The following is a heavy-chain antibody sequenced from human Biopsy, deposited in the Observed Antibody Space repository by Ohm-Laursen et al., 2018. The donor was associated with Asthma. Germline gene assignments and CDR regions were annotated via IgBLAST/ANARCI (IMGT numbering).Heavy chain of an antibody. CDR2: INAGDGNT. CDR3: ARTYYDFLTGQVNDAFDL. Sequence: ASVKVSCKSSGYTFIHFAIHWVRQAPGQRLEWMGWINAGDGNTKYSQKFQGRVTITRDTSASTAYMDLRSLRSEDTAMYYCARTYYDFLTGQVNDAFDLWGQGTMVTVSS. J-gene: IGHJ3*01. V-gene: IGHV1-3*01. CDR1: GYTFIHFA. D-gene: IGHD3-9*01.